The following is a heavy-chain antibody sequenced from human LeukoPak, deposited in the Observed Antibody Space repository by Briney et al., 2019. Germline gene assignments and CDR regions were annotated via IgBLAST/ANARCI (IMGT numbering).Heavy chain of an antibody. J-gene: IGHJ4*02. V-gene: IGHV3-23*01. D-gene: IGHD6-19*01. Sequence: GGSLRLSCAASGFTFSSYAMSWVRQAPGKGLEWVSAISGSGGSTYYADSVKGRCTISRDTSRNTLYLQVDSLRAEDTAVYYCAKDLRRSSGASDAFDYWGQGTLVAVSS. CDR3: AKDLRRSSGASDAFDY. CDR1: GFTFSSYA. CDR2: ISGSGGST.